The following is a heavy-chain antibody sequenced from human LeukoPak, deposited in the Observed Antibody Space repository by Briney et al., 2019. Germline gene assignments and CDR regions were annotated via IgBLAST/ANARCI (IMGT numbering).Heavy chain of an antibody. D-gene: IGHD5-24*01. V-gene: IGHV1-2*02. CDR1: GYTFTGYY. CDR2: INPNSGGT. CDR3: ARWGSIARDGYNGYYYYYMDV. J-gene: IGHJ6*03. Sequence: ASVKVSCKASGYTFTGYYMHWVRQAPGQGLEWMGWINPNSGGTNYAQKFQGRVTMTRDTSISTAYMELSRLRSDDTAVYYCARWGSIARDGYNGYYYYYMDVWGKGTTVTISS.